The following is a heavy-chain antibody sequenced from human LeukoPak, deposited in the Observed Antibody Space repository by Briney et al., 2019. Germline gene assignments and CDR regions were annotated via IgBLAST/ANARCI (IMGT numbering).Heavy chain of an antibody. D-gene: IGHD6-13*01. Sequence: PGGSLRLSCAASGFTFSSYGMHWVRQAPGKGLEWVAFIRYDGSIKYYADSVKGRFTISRDNSKNTLYLQMNSLRAEDTASYYCAKDNTVRQLVGRRRGHFDYWGQGTLVTVSS. CDR2: IRYDGSIK. CDR3: AKDNTVRQLVGRRRGHFDY. J-gene: IGHJ4*02. V-gene: IGHV3-30*02. CDR1: GFTFSSYG.